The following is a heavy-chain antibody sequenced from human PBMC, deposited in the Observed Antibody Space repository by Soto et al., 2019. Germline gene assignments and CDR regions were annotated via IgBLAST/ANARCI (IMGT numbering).Heavy chain of an antibody. J-gene: IGHJ4*02. V-gene: IGHV1-46*03. CDR1: GYTFTSYY. CDR3: ARGGYSGLRGRDAVDY. CDR2: INPSGGST. D-gene: IGHD5-12*01. Sequence: ASVKVSCKASGYTFTSYYMHWVRQAPGQGLEWMGIINPSGGSTSYAQKFQGRVTMTRDTSTSTVYMELSSLRSEDTAVYYCARGGYSGLRGRDAVDYWGQGTLVTVSS.